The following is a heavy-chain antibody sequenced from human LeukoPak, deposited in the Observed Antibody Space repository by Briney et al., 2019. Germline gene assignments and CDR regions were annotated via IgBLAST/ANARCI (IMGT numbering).Heavy chain of an antibody. J-gene: IGHJ3*02. Sequence: ASVKVSCKASGYTFTGYYMHWVRQAPGQGLEWMGWINPNSGGTNYAQKFQGRVTMNRDTSISTAYMELSRLRSDDTAVYYCARSRELRDAFDIWGQGTMVTVSS. V-gene: IGHV1-2*02. CDR2: INPNSGGT. D-gene: IGHD1-7*01. CDR1: GYTFTGYY. CDR3: ARSRELRDAFDI.